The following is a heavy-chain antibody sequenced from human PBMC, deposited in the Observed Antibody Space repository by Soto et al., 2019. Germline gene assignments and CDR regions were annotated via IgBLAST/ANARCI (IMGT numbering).Heavy chain of an antibody. Sequence: SETLSFTCTVSGGSISSSSYYWGWIRQPPGKGLEWIGSIYYSGSTYYNPSLKSRVTISVDTSKNQFSLKLSSVTAADTAVYYCARTYYDFWSGYYNYYYGMDVWGQGTTVTVSS. D-gene: IGHD3-3*01. CDR2: IYYSGST. J-gene: IGHJ6*02. CDR1: GGSISSSSYY. V-gene: IGHV4-39*01. CDR3: ARTYYDFWSGYYNYYYGMDV.